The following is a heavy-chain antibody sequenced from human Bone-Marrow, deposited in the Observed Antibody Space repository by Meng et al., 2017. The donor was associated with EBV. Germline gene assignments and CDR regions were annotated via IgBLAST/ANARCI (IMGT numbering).Heavy chain of an antibody. CDR2: IVTAGDT. J-gene: IGHJ4*02. D-gene: IGHD3-10*01. CDR1: GFTFRSYD. V-gene: IGHV3-13*01. Sequence: VGAGSGLRQPGGSLSLSWTASGFTFRSYDMHWVRQATGKGLEWVSAIVTAGDTYYPGSVKGRFTISRENAKNSLYLQMNSLRAGDTAVYYCARDGGSGSYDYWGQGTLVTVSS. CDR3: ARDGGSGSYDY.